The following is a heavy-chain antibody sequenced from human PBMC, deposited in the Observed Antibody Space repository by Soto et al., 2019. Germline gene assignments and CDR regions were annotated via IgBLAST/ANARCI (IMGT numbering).Heavy chain of an antibody. V-gene: IGHV4-34*01. CDR2: FKHSGST. D-gene: IGHD2-21*02. CDR3: AREGDLKGFDF. CDR1: GRSFSDYY. Sequence: PSETLSLTCAVYGRSFSDYYWSLIRQPPGKWLEWVGEFKHSGSTNYNPSLRGRVTISVDRFKNQFSPKLTCVTAADTAVYYCAREGDLKGFDFWGQGTLVNVSS. J-gene: IGHJ4*02.